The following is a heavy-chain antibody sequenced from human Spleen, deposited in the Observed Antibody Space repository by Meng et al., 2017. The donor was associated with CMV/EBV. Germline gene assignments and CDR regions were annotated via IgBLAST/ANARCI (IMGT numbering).Heavy chain of an antibody. CDR3: VRDRNYGVYLGSDY. CDR2: ISWNSANI. CDR1: GFTFDDHA. J-gene: IGHJ4*02. D-gene: IGHD4-17*01. Sequence: LKISCAASGFTFDDHAMHWVRQAPGKGLEWVSGISWNSANIGYADSVKGRFTISRDNAKNSLYLQMDNLGTEDTALYYCVRDRNYGVYLGSDYWGQGKLVTVSS. V-gene: IGHV3-9*01.